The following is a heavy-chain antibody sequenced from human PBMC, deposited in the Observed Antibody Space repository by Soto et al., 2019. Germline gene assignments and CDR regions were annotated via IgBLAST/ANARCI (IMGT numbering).Heavy chain of an antibody. CDR1: GGTFSSYA. Sequence: SVKVSCKASGGTFSSYAISWVRQAPGQGLEWMGGIIPIFGTANYAQKFQGRVAITADESTSTAYMELSSLRSEDTAVYYCARDVVDIVVEPAAHRLDYWGQGTLVTVSS. CDR3: ARDVVDIVVEPAAHRLDY. CDR2: IIPIFGTA. D-gene: IGHD2-2*01. V-gene: IGHV1-69*13. J-gene: IGHJ4*02.